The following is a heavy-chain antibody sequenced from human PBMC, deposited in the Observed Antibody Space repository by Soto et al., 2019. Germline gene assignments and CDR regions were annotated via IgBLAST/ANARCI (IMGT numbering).Heavy chain of an antibody. Sequence: EVQLLESGGGLVQPGGSLRLSCAASGFTFSSYAMSWVRQAPGKGLEWVSSISGSAGTTYYALSVKGRFTISRDNSKDTVFCQMNSLGAGDTAVYYCAKGVYLQKLYSEYWGQGTLVTVSS. D-gene: IGHD2-8*01. J-gene: IGHJ4*02. CDR1: GFTFSSYA. CDR2: ISGSAGTT. V-gene: IGHV3-23*01. CDR3: AKGVYLQKLYSEY.